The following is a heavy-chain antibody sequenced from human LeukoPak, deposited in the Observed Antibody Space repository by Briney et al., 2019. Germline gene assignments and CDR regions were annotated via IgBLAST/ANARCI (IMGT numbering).Heavy chain of an antibody. CDR2: ISSSSSTI. CDR1: GFTFSSYS. V-gene: IGHV3-48*01. CDR3: ARDSDDFSFDY. J-gene: IGHJ4*02. D-gene: IGHD3-3*01. Sequence: GGSLRLSCAASGFTFSSYSMNWVRQAPGKGLEWVSYISSSSSTIYYADSVKGRFTISRDNAKNSLYLQMNSLRAEDTAVYYCARDSDDFSFDYWGQGTLVTVSS.